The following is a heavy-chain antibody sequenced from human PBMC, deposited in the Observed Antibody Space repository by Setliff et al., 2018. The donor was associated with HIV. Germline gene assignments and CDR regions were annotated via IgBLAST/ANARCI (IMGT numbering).Heavy chain of an antibody. CDR1: GFTFSSYA. J-gene: IGHJ5*02. CDR2: ISGSGGST. D-gene: IGHD5-18*01. Sequence: TGGSLRLSCAASGFTFSSYAMSWVRQAPGKGLEWVSAISGSGGSTYYADSVKGRFTISRDNSKNTLYLQMNSLRAEDTAVYYCARRWGIRGYSSWGQGTLVTVSS. CDR3: ARRWGIRGYSS. V-gene: IGHV3-23*01.